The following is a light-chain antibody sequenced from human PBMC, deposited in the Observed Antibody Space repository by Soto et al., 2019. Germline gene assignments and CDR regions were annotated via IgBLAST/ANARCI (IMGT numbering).Light chain of an antibody. J-gene: IGKJ5*01. CDR1: QDIGNY. V-gene: IGKV1-33*01. CDR3: QQYETLPIT. CDR2: DAS. Sequence: DIQMTQSPSSLSASVGDRVSITCQASQDIGNYLNWYQQIPGKAPKLLIFDASNLESGVPSRFSGSGPGTDFTFTISSLQPEDIATYYCQQYETLPITFGQGTRLEIK.